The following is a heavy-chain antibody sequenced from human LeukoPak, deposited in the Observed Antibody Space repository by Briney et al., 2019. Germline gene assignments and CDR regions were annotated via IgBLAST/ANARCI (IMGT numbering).Heavy chain of an antibody. D-gene: IGHD5-24*01. CDR3: ASSTDGYNDY. Sequence: GGSLRLSCAASGFTFDDYAMHWVRQAPGKGLEWVAVISYDGSNKYYADSVKGRFTTSRDNSKNTLYLQMNSLRDEDTAVYYCASSTDGYNDYWGQGTLVTVSS. J-gene: IGHJ4*02. CDR1: GFTFDDYA. V-gene: IGHV3-30*03. CDR2: ISYDGSNK.